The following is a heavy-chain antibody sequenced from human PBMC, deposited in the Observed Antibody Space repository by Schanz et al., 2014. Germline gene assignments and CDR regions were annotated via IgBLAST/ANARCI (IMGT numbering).Heavy chain of an antibody. D-gene: IGHD6-6*01. CDR3: ARDQSPYTNSSDVRYFDY. CDR1: GGTFSSYA. Sequence: QVQLVQSGAEVKKPGSPVKVSCKSSGGTFSSYAISWVRQAPGQGLEWMGWISPYNGNTNYIQKLQGRVTMTTDTSTSTAYMELRSLRSDDTAVYYCARDQSPYTNSSDVRYFDYWGQGSLXTVSS. CDR2: ISPYNGNT. J-gene: IGHJ4*02. V-gene: IGHV1-18*01.